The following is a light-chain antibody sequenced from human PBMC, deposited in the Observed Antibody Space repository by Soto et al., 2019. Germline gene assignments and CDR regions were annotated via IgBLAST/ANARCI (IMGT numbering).Light chain of an antibody. J-gene: IGKJ5*01. V-gene: IGKV3-11*01. CDR3: QQRNNWPRST. Sequence: EIVLTQSPATLSLYPGERATLSCRASQSLWTYLAWYQQKRGQAPRLLMYDASNRASGVPARFSGSGSGTDFTLTISSLEPEDFAVYYCQQRNNWPRSTFGQGTRLEIK. CDR2: DAS. CDR1: QSLWTY.